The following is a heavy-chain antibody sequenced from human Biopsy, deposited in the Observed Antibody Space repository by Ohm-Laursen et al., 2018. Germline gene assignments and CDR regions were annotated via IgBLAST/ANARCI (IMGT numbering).Heavy chain of an antibody. V-gene: IGHV1-2*02. CDR3: ARDRMVTIITLVRADTFDI. D-gene: IGHD3-10*01. Sequence: ATVKISCKASGYTFTDYSLHWVRQAPGQGLEWMGWVNPNSGATNYAQKFQGRVTMTSDTSISTAYIELRRLISDDTAVYFCARDRMVTIITLVRADTFDIWGQGALVSVSS. CDR2: VNPNSGAT. CDR1: GYTFTDYS. J-gene: IGHJ3*02.